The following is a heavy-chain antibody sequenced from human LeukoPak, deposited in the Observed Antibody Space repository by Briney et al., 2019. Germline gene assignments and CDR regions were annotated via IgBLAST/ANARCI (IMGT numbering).Heavy chain of an antibody. CDR2: ISYDGSNK. CDR1: GFTFSSYA. D-gene: IGHD3-10*01. V-gene: IGHV3-30-3*01. CDR3: ARGGSYGSDNHPTYYYYGMDV. Sequence: PGGSLRLSCAASGFTFSSYAMHWVRQAPGKGLEWVAVISYDGSNKYYADSVKGRFTISRDNSKNTLYLQMNSLRAEDTAVYYCARGGSYGSDNHPTYYYYGMDVWGQGTTVTVSS. J-gene: IGHJ6*02.